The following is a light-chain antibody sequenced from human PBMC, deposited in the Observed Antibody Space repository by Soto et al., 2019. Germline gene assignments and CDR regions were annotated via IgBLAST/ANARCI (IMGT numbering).Light chain of an antibody. J-gene: IGLJ2*01. CDR1: SSDVGGYNY. V-gene: IGLV2-8*01. CDR3: SSYAGSNNLV. Sequence: QSALTQPPSASGSPGQSVTISCTGGSSDVGGYNYVSWYQHHPGKAPKLMIYEVSERPSGVPDRFSGSKSGNTASLTVSGLQADDEADYYCSSYAGSNNLVFGGGTKVTVL. CDR2: EVS.